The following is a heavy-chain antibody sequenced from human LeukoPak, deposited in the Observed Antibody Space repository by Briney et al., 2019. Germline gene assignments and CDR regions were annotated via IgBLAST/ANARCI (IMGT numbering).Heavy chain of an antibody. Sequence: GASVKVSCKTSGFTFTGYYIHWVRQAPGQGLEWMGWINLNSGGTTYAQTFQGRVTMTRDTSISTAYMELSRLRSDDTAVYFCARDAVTVATPYFDFWGQGTLVTVSS. J-gene: IGHJ4*02. V-gene: IGHV1-2*02. D-gene: IGHD4-11*01. CDR1: GFTFTGYY. CDR3: ARDAVTVATPYFDF. CDR2: INLNSGGT.